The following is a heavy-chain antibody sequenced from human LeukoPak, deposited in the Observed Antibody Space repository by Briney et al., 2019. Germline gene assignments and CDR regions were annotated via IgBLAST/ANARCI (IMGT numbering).Heavy chain of an antibody. Sequence: SETLTLTCTVSGGSVSSYYWSWIRQPPGKGLEWIAYTYYSGSTKYNPPLKSRVTISLDRSKNQFSLKLRSVTAADTAVYYCARLQVHCGGDCYTRWFDPWGQGTLVTVSS. J-gene: IGHJ5*02. D-gene: IGHD2-21*02. CDR1: GGSVSSYY. CDR3: ARLQVHCGGDCYTRWFDP. V-gene: IGHV4-59*08. CDR2: TYYSGST.